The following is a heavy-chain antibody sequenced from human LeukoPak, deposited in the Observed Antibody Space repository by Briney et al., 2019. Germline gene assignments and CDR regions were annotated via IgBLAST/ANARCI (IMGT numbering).Heavy chain of an antibody. Sequence: GGSLRLSCAASGFTFSSYSMNWVRQAPGKGLEWVSYISSSSTIYYADSVKGRFTISRDNAKNSLYLQMNSLRAEDTALYYCAKDKARGGYSSSYGMDVWGQGTTVTVSS. CDR1: GFTFSSYS. D-gene: IGHD6-13*01. J-gene: IGHJ6*02. CDR3: AKDKARGGYSSSYGMDV. V-gene: IGHV3-48*01. CDR2: ISSSSTI.